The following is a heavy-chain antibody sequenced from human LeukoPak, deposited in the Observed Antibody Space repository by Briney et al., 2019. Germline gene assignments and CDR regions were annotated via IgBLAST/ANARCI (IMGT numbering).Heavy chain of an antibody. Sequence: PGRSLRLSCAASGFTFSSYGMHWVRQAPGKGLEWVAVISYDGSNKYYADSVKGRSTISRDNSKNTLYLQMNSLRAEDTAVYYCAKDRRWLVEYYFDYWGQGTLVTVSS. CDR2: ISYDGSNK. CDR3: AKDRRWLVEYYFDY. CDR1: GFTFSSYG. J-gene: IGHJ4*02. D-gene: IGHD6-19*01. V-gene: IGHV3-30*18.